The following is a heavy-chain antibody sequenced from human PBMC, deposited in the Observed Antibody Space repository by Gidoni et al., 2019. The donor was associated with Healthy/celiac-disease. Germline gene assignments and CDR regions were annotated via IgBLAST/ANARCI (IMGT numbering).Heavy chain of an antibody. J-gene: IGHJ4*02. D-gene: IGHD3-16*02. CDR3: AREDYIWGSYRFYFDY. V-gene: IGHV3-48*02. Sequence: EVQLVESGGGLVQPGGSLSLSCAASGFTFSSYSMNWVRQAPGKGLGWVSYISSSSSTIYYADSVKGRFTISRDNAKNSLYLQMNSLRDEDTAVYYCAREDYIWGSYRFYFDYWGQGTLVTVSS. CDR2: ISSSSSTI. CDR1: GFTFSSYS.